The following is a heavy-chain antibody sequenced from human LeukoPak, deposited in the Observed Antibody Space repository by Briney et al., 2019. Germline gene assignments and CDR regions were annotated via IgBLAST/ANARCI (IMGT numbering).Heavy chain of an antibody. CDR1: GFTFSSYA. V-gene: IGHV3-23*01. D-gene: IGHD3-16*02. J-gene: IGHJ4*02. Sequence: GVSLRLSCAASGFTFSSYAMSWVRQAPGKGLEWVSAISGSGGSTYYADSVKGRFTISRDNSKNTLYLQMNSLRAEDTAVYYCAKDDDYVWGSYRSYFDYWGQGTLVTVSS. CDR3: AKDDDYVWGSYRSYFDY. CDR2: ISGSGGST.